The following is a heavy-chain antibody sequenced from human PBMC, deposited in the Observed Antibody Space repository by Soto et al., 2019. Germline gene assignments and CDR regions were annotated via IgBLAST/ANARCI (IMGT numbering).Heavy chain of an antibody. CDR3: ARGVTVKTYYYYYMDV. CDR1: GYTFTSYD. J-gene: IGHJ6*03. D-gene: IGHD4-4*01. Sequence: ASVKVSCKASGYTFTSYDINWVRQATGQGLEWMGWMNPNSGNTGYAQKFQGRVTMTRNTSISTAYMELSSLRSEDTAVYYCARGVTVKTYYYYYMDVWGKGTTVTVS. V-gene: IGHV1-8*01. CDR2: MNPNSGNT.